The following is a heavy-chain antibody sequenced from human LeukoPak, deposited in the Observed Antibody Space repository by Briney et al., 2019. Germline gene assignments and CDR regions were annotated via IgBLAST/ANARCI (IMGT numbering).Heavy chain of an antibody. CDR3: AKENVAYYYMDV. V-gene: IGHV3-43D*04. J-gene: IGHJ6*03. CDR2: ISWDGGST. CDR1: GFTFHDYA. D-gene: IGHD5-12*01. Sequence: GGSLRLSCAASGFTFHDYAMHCVRQAPGKGLEWVSLISWDGGSTYYADSVKGRFTISRDNSKDSLYLQMNSLRAEETALYYCAKENVAYYYMDVWGKGTTVTVSS.